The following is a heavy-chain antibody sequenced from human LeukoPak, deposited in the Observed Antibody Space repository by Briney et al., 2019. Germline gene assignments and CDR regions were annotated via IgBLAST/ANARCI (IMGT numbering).Heavy chain of an antibody. D-gene: IGHD3-3*01. CDR2: ISHDGRNT. V-gene: IGHV3-30*19. J-gene: IGHJ4*02. CDR1: GFTFSSYG. CDR3: ARDSNSDFWSGYYTNYFDY. Sequence: GSLRLSCAACGFTFSSYGIHWVRQAPGKGLEWVADISHDGRNTYYADSVKGRFTISRDNSKNTLYLQMNSLRTEDTAVYYCARDSNSDFWSGYYTNYFDYWGQGTLVTVSS.